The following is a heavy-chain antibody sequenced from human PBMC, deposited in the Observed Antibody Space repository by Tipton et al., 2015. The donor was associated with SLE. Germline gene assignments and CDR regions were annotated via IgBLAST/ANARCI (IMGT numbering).Heavy chain of an antibody. CDR3: AKDQGSSSGKGY. CDR2: ISGSGGST. D-gene: IGHD6-13*01. CDR1: GFTFSSYE. Sequence: GSLRLSCAASGFTFSSYEMNWVRQAPGKGLEWVSAISGSGGSTYYADSVKGRFTISRDNSKNTLYLQMNSLRAEDTAVYYCAKDQGSSSGKGYWGQGTLVTVSS. V-gene: IGHV3-23*01. J-gene: IGHJ4*02.